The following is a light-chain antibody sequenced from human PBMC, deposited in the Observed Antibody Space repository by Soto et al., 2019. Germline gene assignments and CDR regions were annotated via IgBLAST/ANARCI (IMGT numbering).Light chain of an antibody. CDR3: QQYGSSKVT. J-gene: IGKJ5*01. CDR2: DAS. CDR1: QSVSSY. V-gene: IGKV3-20*01. Sequence: EIVLTQSPGTLSLSPGERATLSCRASQSVSSYLAWYQQKPGQAPRLLIYDASNRATGIPARFSGSGSGTDFTLTISRLEPEDFAVYYCQQYGSSKVTFGQGTRLEIK.